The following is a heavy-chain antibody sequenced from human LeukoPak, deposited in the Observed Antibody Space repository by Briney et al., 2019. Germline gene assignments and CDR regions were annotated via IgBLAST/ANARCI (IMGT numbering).Heavy chain of an antibody. CDR2: INAGNGNT. V-gene: IGHV1-3*01. Sequence: ASVKVSCKASGYTFTSYAMYWVRQAPGQRLEWMGWINAGNGNTKYSQKFQGRVTITRDTSASTAYMELSSLRSEDTAVYYCAREWKWELPLLGYWGQGTLVTVSS. D-gene: IGHD1-26*01. CDR3: AREWKWELPLLGY. J-gene: IGHJ4*02. CDR1: GYTFTSYA.